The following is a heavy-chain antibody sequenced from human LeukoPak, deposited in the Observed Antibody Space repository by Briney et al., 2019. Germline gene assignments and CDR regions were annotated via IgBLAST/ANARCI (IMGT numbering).Heavy chain of an antibody. D-gene: IGHD3-10*01. CDR1: GFTFSSYS. CDR2: ISGSGGST. CDR3: AKDGAGLYGSGSYFDY. J-gene: IGHJ4*02. Sequence: GGSLRLSCAASGFTFSSYSMSWVRQAPGKGLEWVSAISGSGGSTYYADSVKGRFTISRDNAKNSLYLQMNSLRAEDTALYYCAKDGAGLYGSGSYFDYWGQGTLVTVSS. V-gene: IGHV3-23*01.